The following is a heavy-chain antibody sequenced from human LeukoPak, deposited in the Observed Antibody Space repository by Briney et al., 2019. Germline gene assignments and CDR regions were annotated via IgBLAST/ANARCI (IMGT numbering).Heavy chain of an antibody. J-gene: IGHJ4*02. CDR2: ISSSSSYI. CDR1: GFTFSSYS. V-gene: IGHV3-21*01. D-gene: IGHD3-3*01. Sequence: PGGSLRLSCTASGFTFSSYSMNWVRQAPGKGLEWVSSISSSSSYIYYADSVKGRFTISRDNAKNSLYLQMNSLRAEDTAVYYCARDNRILHPNDHWGQGTLVTVSS. CDR3: ARDNRILHPNDH.